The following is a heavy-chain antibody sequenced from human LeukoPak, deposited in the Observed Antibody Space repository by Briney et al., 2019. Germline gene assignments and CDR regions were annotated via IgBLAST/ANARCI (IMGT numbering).Heavy chain of an antibody. D-gene: IGHD6-13*01. CDR1: GGSLSSGGYY. Sequence: SQTLSLTCTVSGGSLSSGGYYWSWIRQHPGKGLEWIGYIYYSGSTYYDPSLKSRVTISVDTSKNQFSLKLSSVTAADTAVYYCASRKYSSSRAHDSWGQGTLVTVSS. CDR2: IYYSGST. CDR3: ASRKYSSSRAHDS. J-gene: IGHJ5*01. V-gene: IGHV4-31*03.